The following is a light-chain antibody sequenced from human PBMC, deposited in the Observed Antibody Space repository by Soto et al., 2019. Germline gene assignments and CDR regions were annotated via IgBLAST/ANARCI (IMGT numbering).Light chain of an antibody. CDR3: QQYNSYSPWT. Sequence: IVLTQSPDTLSLSPGERAALTCRARQSVSSNYLAWYQQKLGQATRLLIYDASRRADGIPDRFSGSGSGTEFTLTISSLQPDDFATYYCQQYNSYSPWTFGQGTKVDIK. CDR1: QSVSSNY. V-gene: IGKV3-20*01. J-gene: IGKJ1*01. CDR2: DAS.